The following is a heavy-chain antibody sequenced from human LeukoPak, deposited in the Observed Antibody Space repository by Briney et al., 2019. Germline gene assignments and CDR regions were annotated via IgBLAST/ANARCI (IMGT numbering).Heavy chain of an antibody. CDR3: AKSVAPYCSGGSCFDAFDT. V-gene: IGHV3-23*01. D-gene: IGHD2-15*01. CDR1: GFTFSSYA. Sequence: PGGSLRLSCAASGFTFSSYAMSWVRQAPGKGLEWVSAISHSGASTYYADSVKGRFTISRDNSKNTLYLQMNSLRAEDTAVYYCAKSVAPYCSGGSCFDAFDTWGQGKMVTVSS. J-gene: IGHJ3*02. CDR2: ISHSGAST.